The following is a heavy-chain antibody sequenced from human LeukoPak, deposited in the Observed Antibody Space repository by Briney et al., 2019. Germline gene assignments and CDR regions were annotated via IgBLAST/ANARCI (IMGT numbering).Heavy chain of an antibody. CDR3: AKDRVTTVTTFFSQFDF. Sequence: GGSLRLSCAASGLTFSNYAMHWVRQVPGKGLKWVSGITGSGDKTYYTDSLKGRFTISRDNSKNTLFLQISSLRADDTAVYYCAKDRVTTVTTFFSQFDFWGQGTLVTVSS. CDR1: GLTFSNYA. CDR2: ITGSGDKT. V-gene: IGHV3-23*01. J-gene: IGHJ4*02. D-gene: IGHD4-11*01.